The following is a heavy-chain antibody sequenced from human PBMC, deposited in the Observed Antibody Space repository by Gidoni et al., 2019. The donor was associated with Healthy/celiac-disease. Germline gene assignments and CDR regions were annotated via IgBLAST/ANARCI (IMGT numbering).Heavy chain of an antibody. Sequence: QVQLVESGGGVVQPGRSLRLSCAASGFTFSSYGMHWVRQAPGKGLEWVAVIWFDGSNKYYADAVKGRFTISRDNSKNTLYLQMNSLRAEDTAVYYCARDYGLQFGHNWFDPWGQGTLVTVSS. V-gene: IGHV3-33*01. CDR2: IWFDGSNK. D-gene: IGHD5-12*01. J-gene: IGHJ5*02. CDR1: GFTFSSYG. CDR3: ARDYGLQFGHNWFDP.